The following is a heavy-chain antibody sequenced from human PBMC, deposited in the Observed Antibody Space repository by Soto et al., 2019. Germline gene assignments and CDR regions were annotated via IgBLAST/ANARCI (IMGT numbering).Heavy chain of an antibody. Sequence: QVQVVQSGAEVKKPGCSVTVSCKASGGTFSSYTISWVRQAPGQGLEWMGGIIPIFGTANYAQKFQGRVTITADESTSTAYMELSSLRSEDTAVYYCARGNHRWLQLWYFDLWGRGTLVTVSS. D-gene: IGHD5-12*01. CDR2: IIPIFGTA. J-gene: IGHJ2*01. CDR3: ARGNHRWLQLWYFDL. V-gene: IGHV1-69*12. CDR1: GGTFSSYT.